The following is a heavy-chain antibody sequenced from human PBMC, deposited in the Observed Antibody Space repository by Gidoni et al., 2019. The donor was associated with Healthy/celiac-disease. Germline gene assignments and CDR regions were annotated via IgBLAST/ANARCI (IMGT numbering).Heavy chain of an antibody. D-gene: IGHD3-3*01. Sequence: EVQLVESGGGLVQPGRSLRLSCTASGFPFGDYAMSWFRQAPGKGLGWVGFIRSKAYGGTTEYAASVKGRFTISRDDPKSIAYLQMNSLKTEDTAVYYCTRSVWGLRRFLEWLPALYGMDVWGQGTTVTVSS. J-gene: IGHJ6*02. CDR1: GFPFGDYA. V-gene: IGHV3-49*03. CDR2: IRSKAYGGTT. CDR3: TRSVWGLRRFLEWLPALYGMDV.